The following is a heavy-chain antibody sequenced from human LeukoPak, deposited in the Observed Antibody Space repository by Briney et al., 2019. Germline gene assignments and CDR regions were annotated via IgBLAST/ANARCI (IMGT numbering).Heavy chain of an antibody. V-gene: IGHV3-53*05. CDR3: TRWGSSSCYDY. Sequence: GGSLRLSCAASGFTVSSNYMSWVRQAPGKGREWVSVIYSGGSTYYADSVKGRFTISRDNSKNTLYLQMGSLRAEDMAVYYCTRWGSSSCYDYWGQGTLVTVSS. J-gene: IGHJ4*02. CDR2: IYSGGST. CDR1: GFTVSSNY. D-gene: IGHD2-15*01.